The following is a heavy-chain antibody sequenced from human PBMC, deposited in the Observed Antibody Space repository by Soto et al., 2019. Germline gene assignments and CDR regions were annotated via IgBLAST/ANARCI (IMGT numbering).Heavy chain of an antibody. D-gene: IGHD6-19*01. V-gene: IGHV4-31*03. J-gene: IGHJ4*02. CDR3: ARDGTSGWVDS. Sequence: QVQLQESGPGLVKPSQTLSLTCTVSGGSISSGGSYWTWIRQHPGKGLEWIGYIYDSGSTYYNPSLKRRVTTAVDTSENQFSLNLSSVTAAETAVYYCARDGTSGWVDSWGQGILVTVSS. CDR2: IYDSGST. CDR1: GGSISSGGSY.